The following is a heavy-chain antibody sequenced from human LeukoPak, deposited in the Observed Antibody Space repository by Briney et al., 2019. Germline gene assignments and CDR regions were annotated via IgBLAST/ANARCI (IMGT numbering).Heavy chain of an antibody. Sequence: SETLSLTCAVYGGSFSGYYCSWIRQTPGKGLEWSGEINHGGSTSSNPSLKSRLTISVGSANNHFSLRVTSVTAADTAVYYCAITHYDILTGYHKYMGVWGKGTTVTISS. CDR1: GGSFSGYY. D-gene: IGHD3-9*01. J-gene: IGHJ6*03. V-gene: IGHV4-34*01. CDR3: AITHYDILTGYHKYMGV. CDR2: INHGGST.